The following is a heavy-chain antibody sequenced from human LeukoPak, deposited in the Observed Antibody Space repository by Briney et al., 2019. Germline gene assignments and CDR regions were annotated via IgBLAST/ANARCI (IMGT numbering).Heavy chain of an antibody. J-gene: IGHJ4*02. CDR1: GFTFGDYA. D-gene: IGHD6-19*01. V-gene: IGHV3-49*04. CDR2: IRSKAYGGTT. CDR3: TSPVAGY. Sequence: GGSLRLSCTASGFTFGDYAMSWVRQAPGKGLEWVGFIRSKAYGGTTEYAASVKGRFTISRDDSKSIAYLQINSLKTEDTAVYYCTSPVAGYWGQGTLVTVSS.